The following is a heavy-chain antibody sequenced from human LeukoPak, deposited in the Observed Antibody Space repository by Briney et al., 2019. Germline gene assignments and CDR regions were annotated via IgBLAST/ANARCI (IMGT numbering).Heavy chain of an antibody. D-gene: IGHD6-13*01. V-gene: IGHV3-74*01. CDR2: INSDGSST. CDR3: ARGGYSSSWSDWFDP. Sequence: GGSLRLSCAASGFTFSSYWMHWVRQAPGKGLVWVSRINSDGSSTNYADSVKSRFSISRDNAKNTLYLQMNSLRAEDTAVYYCARGGYSSSWSDWFDPWGQGTLVTVSS. J-gene: IGHJ5*02. CDR1: GFTFSSYW.